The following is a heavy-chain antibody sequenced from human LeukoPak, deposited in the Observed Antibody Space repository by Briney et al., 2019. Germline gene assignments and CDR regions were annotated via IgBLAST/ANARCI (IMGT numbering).Heavy chain of an antibody. J-gene: IGHJ4*02. CDR3: ARAGIGVTMRMFDS. V-gene: IGHV3-23*01. CDR1: GFTFDSFA. Sequence: PGGSLRLSCAASGFTFDSFAVSWVRQAPGKGLDWVSTITGSSGSRYYADSVKGRFTISRDNSKNTLYLQMNGLRAEDTAIYYCARAGIGVTMRMFDSWGQGTLITVSS. D-gene: IGHD3-10*01. CDR2: ITGSSGSR.